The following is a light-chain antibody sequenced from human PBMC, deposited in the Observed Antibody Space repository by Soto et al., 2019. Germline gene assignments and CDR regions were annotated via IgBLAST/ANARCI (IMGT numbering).Light chain of an antibody. J-gene: IGKJ1*01. CDR2: ATD. CDR1: QTITNY. V-gene: IGKV1-39*01. Sequence: DIQITQSPSSLSASVGDEVTIPCRASQTITNYLNWYQLQSGKAPRLLIYATDTLQSGVPSRFSGSGSGTDFTLTISSLQPEDFATYSCQQSYNTPQTFGQGTKVDIK. CDR3: QQSYNTPQT.